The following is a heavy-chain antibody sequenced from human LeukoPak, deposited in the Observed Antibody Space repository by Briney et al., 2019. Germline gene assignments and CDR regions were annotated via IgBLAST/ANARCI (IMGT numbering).Heavy chain of an antibody. J-gene: IGHJ4*02. CDR3: ARDGVAGATLFDY. CDR1: GFTFSRYG. V-gene: IGHV3-48*03. D-gene: IGHD1-26*01. CDR2: TTGRGTI. Sequence: PGGSLRLSCAASGFTFSRYGMNWVRQAPGKGLEWVSYTTGRGTIYYAGSVKGRFTISRDNAKNSLYLQMNSLRAEDTATYYCARDGVAGATLFDYWGQGTLVTVSS.